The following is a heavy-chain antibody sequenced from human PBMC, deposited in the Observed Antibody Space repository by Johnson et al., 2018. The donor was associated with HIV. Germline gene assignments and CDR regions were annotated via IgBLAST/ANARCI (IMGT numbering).Heavy chain of an antibody. V-gene: IGHV3-66*02. CDR1: GFTVSSNY. D-gene: IGHD6-19*01. CDR3: AKDLRIAVAGVAFDI. Sequence: EVQLVESGGGLVQPGGSLRLSCAASGFTVSSNYMTWVRQAPGKGLEWVSILYSGGSTYYADSVKGRFSISRDNSKNTLFLQLNSLRAEDTAVYYCAKDLRIAVAGVAFDIWGQGTMVTVSS. J-gene: IGHJ3*02. CDR2: LYSGGST.